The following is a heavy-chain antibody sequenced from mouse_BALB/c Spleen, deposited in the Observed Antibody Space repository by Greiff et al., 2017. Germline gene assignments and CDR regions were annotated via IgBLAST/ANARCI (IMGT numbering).Heavy chain of an antibody. CDR3: ARRGTTDFDV. CDR1: GFTFSSYG. Sequence: EVKLMESGGGLVQPGGSLKLSCAASGFTFSSYGMSWVRQTPDKRLELVATINSNGGSTYYPDSVKGRFTISRDNAKNTLYLEMSSLRSEDTAMYYCARRGTTDFDVWGAGTTVTVSS. J-gene: IGHJ1*01. CDR2: INSNGGST. D-gene: IGHD1-1*01. V-gene: IGHV5-6-3*01.